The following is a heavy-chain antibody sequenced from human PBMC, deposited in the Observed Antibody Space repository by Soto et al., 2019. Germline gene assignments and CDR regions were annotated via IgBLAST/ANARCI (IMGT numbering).Heavy chain of an antibody. CDR1: GGSISSYY. CDR3: ARGGYDFWSGYYGGAFDI. D-gene: IGHD3-3*01. V-gene: IGHV4-59*01. J-gene: IGHJ3*02. CDR2: IYYRGST. Sequence: SETLSRTCTVSGGSISSYYWSWIRQPPGKGLEWIGYIYYRGSTNYNPSLKSRVTISADPSKNQFSLKLSTVTAADTAVYYCARGGYDFWSGYYGGAFDIWGQGTMVT.